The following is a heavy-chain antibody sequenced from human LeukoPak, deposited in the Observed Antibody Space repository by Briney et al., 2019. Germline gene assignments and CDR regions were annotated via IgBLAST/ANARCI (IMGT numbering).Heavy chain of an antibody. J-gene: IGHJ4*02. Sequence: SETLSLTCTVSGGPLSAYYWTWIRQPPGKGLEWIGYIYDTGNTNYNPSLKSRVTISVDTSKNQFSLKLTSVTAADTAVYYCASGETGSTLGGYWGQGTLVSVSS. CDR3: ASGETGSTLGGY. V-gene: IGHV4-59*01. CDR2: IYDTGNT. CDR1: GGPLSAYY. D-gene: IGHD1-1*01.